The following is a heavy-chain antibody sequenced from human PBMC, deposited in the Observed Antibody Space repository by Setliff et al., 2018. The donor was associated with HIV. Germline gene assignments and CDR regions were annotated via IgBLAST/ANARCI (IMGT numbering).Heavy chain of an antibody. V-gene: IGHV3-74*01. CDR2: INSDGSST. D-gene: IGHD6-13*01. Sequence: GGSLRLSCAASGFAFSGYWMHWVRQAPGKGLVWVSRINSDGSSTNYADSVKGRFTISRDNAKNTLYLQMNSLRAEDTAVYYCARGGSNSWSPFDYWGQGTLVTVSS. J-gene: IGHJ4*02. CDR1: GFAFSGYW. CDR3: ARGGSNSWSPFDY.